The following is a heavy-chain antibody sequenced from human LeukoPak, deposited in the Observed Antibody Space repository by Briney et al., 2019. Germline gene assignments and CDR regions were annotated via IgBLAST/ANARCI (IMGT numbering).Heavy chain of an antibody. D-gene: IGHD3-3*01. Sequence: ASVKVSCKTSGYTFTGYFMHWVRQAPGQGLEWMGWIYPNSGGTNYAPKFQGRVTMTRDTSISTAYMELSRLRSDDTAVYYCARDGVSITIFGVVIRGDYWFDPWGQGTLVTVSS. CDR3: ARDGVSITIFGVVIRGDYWFDP. V-gene: IGHV1-2*02. J-gene: IGHJ5*02. CDR2: IYPNSGGT. CDR1: GYTFTGYF.